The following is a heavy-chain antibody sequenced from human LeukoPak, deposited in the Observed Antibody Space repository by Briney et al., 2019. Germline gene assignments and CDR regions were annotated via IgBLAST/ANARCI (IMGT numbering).Heavy chain of an antibody. V-gene: IGHV3-21*01. CDR1: AFTFSTYS. D-gene: IGHD2-2*01. CDR2: ISSSGTYI. CDR3: ASIYCSSTSCYAGGVNY. Sequence: GGSLRLSCAASAFTFSTYSMNWVRRAPGKGLEWVSSISSSGTYIYYADSEKGRFTISRDNDTDPLYLQMNSLRAEDTAVYYCASIYCSSTSCYAGGVNYWGQGTLVTVSS. J-gene: IGHJ4*02.